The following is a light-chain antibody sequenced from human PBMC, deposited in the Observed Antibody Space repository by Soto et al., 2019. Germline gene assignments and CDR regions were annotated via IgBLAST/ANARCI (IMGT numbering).Light chain of an antibody. CDR1: QSVSSN. Sequence: IVMTQSPGTLSVSPWQRAILSCRASQSVSSNLAWYQQRPGQAPRLLIYGPSSRAAGIPERFSGSGSGADFTLTISSLEPEDFAVYYCQQYVASPRTFGQGTKVDIK. J-gene: IGKJ1*01. CDR3: QQYVASPRT. CDR2: GPS. V-gene: IGKV3-20*01.